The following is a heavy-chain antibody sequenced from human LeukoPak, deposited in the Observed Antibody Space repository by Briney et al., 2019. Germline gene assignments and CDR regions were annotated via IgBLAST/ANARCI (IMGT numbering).Heavy chain of an antibody. J-gene: IGHJ3*01. CDR1: GYSISSGYY. CDR3: ARGLIWHFLLDSRRDSFDV. CDR2: IYHSEST. V-gene: IGHV4-38-2*02. Sequence: PSGTLSLTCTVSGYSISSGYYWGWIRQPPGKGLEWIGSIYHSESTYYNPSLKSRLTMSVDTSKNQFSLKLRSVTVADTAVYYCARGLIWHFLLDSRRDSFDVWGQGTAITVSS. D-gene: IGHD3/OR15-3a*01.